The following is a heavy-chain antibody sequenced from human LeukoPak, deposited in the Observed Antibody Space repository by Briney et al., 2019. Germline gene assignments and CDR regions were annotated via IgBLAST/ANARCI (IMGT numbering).Heavy chain of an antibody. D-gene: IGHD1-26*01. CDR1: GGTFSSYA. Sequence: ASVKVSCKASGGTFSSYAISWVRQAPGQGLEWMGGIIPIFGTANYAQKFQGRVTITADESTSTAYMELSSLRSEDTAVYCCARGGELLRFDYWGQGTLVTVSS. CDR2: IIPIFGTA. J-gene: IGHJ4*02. CDR3: ARGGELLRFDY. V-gene: IGHV1-69*13.